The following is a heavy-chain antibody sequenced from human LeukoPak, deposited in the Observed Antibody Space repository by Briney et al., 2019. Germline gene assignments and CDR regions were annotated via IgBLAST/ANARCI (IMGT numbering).Heavy chain of an antibody. D-gene: IGHD3-3*01. J-gene: IGHJ4*02. V-gene: IGHV4-34*01. CDR2: INHSGST. CDR3: ARVRYYDFWSGYYGFDY. Sequence: SETLSLTCAVYGGSFSGYYWSWIRQPPGKGLEWIVEINHSGSTNYNPSLKSRVTISVDTSKNQFSLKLSSVTAADTAVYYCARVRYYDFWSGYYGFDYWGQGTLVTVSS. CDR1: GGSFSGYY.